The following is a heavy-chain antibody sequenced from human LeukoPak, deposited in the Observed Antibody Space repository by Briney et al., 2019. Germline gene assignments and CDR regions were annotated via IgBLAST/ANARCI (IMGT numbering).Heavy chain of an antibody. J-gene: IGHJ4*02. V-gene: IGHV1-46*01. CDR1: GYTFTSNY. CDR3: ARDQEGFDY. Sequence: ATVKVSCKASGYTFTSNYIHWVRQAPGQGLEWMGMIYPRDGSTSYAQKFQGRVTVTRDTSTSTVHMELSGLRSEDTAVYYCARDQEGFDYWGQGTLVTVSS. CDR2: IYPRDGST.